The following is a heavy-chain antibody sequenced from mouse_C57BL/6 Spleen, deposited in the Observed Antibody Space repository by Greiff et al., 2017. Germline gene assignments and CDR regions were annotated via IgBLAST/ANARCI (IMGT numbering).Heavy chain of an antibody. Sequence: QVQLKQSGAELARPGASVKMSCKASGYTFTSYTMHWVKQRPGQGLEWIGYINPSSGYTKYNQKFKDKATLTADKSSSTAYMQLSSLTSEDSAVYYCARAGERDFDYWGQGTTLTVSS. V-gene: IGHV1-4*01. CDR1: GYTFTSYT. CDR2: INPSSGYT. CDR3: ARAGERDFDY. J-gene: IGHJ2*01.